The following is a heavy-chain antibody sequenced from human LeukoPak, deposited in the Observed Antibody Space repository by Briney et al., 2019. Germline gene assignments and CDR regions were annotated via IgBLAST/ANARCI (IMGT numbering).Heavy chain of an antibody. CDR1: GGTFSSYA. D-gene: IGHD3-22*01. V-gene: IGHV1-69*13. CDR3: ARGALLSYYDSSGYCPFDY. Sequence: AASVKVSCKASGGTFSSYAISWVRQAPGQGLEWMGGIIPIFGTANYAQKFQGRVTITADESTSTAYMELSSLRSEDTAVYYCARGALLSYYDSSGYCPFDYWGQGTLVTVSS. J-gene: IGHJ4*02. CDR2: IIPIFGTA.